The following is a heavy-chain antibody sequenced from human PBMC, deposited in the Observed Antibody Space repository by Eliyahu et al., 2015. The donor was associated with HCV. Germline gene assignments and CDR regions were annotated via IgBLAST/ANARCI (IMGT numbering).Heavy chain of an antibody. CDR3: ARKPVTNLRSAFDI. CDR1: GGSVSXGSYY. V-gene: IGHV4-61*01. J-gene: IGHJ3*02. D-gene: IGHD4-17*01. CDR2: IYYSGST. Sequence: QVQLQESGPGLVKPSETLSLTCPXSGGSVSXGSYYWSWIRQPPGKGLEWIGYIYYSGSTNYNPSLKSRVTISVDTSKNQFSLKLSSVTAADTAVYYCARKPVTNLRSAFDIWGQGTNGHRLF.